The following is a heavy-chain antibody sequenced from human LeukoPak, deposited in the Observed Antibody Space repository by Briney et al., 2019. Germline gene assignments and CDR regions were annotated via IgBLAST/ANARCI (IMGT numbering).Heavy chain of an antibody. V-gene: IGHV4-34*01. CDR1: GGSFSGYY. J-gene: IGHJ4*02. CDR3: ARAGPGVAVAFDY. Sequence: SETLSLTCAVYGGSFSGYYWSWIRQPPVKELEWIGEINHSGSTNYNPSLKSRVTISVDTSKNQFSLKLSSVTAADTAVYYCARAGPGVAVAFDYWGQGTLVTVSS. CDR2: INHSGST. D-gene: IGHD6-19*01.